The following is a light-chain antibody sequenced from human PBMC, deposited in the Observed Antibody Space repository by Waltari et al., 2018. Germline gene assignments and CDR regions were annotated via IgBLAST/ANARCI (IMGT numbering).Light chain of an antibody. Sequence: DIQMTQSPSSLSASARDRVNIPCRASQGISTFLNWYQQKPGKPPKRLIYAASSLESGVPSRFSGSGSGTDFTLTISSLQPEDFATYYCLQYNSDPWTFGQGTKVEIK. J-gene: IGKJ1*01. V-gene: IGKV1-17*01. CDR3: LQYNSDPWT. CDR1: QGISTF. CDR2: AAS.